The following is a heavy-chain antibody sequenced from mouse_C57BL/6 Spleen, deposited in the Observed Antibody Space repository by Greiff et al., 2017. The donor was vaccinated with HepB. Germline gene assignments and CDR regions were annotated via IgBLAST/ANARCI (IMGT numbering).Heavy chain of an antibody. CDR2: INPNNGGT. CDR1: GYTFTDYY. V-gene: IGHV1-26*01. CDR3: ARSGPNWGDY. Sequence: VQLQQSGPELVKPGASVKISCKASGYTFTDYYMNWVKQSHGKSLEWIGDINPNNGGTSYNQKFKGKATLTVDKSSSTAYMELRSLTSEDSAVYYCARSGPNWGDYWGQGTTLTVSS. J-gene: IGHJ2*01. D-gene: IGHD4-1*01.